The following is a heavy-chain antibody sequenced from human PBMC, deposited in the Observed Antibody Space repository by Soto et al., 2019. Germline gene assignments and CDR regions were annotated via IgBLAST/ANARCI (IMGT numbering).Heavy chain of an antibody. Sequence: GGSLRLSCAASGLPFSSYAMSWVRPATGKGLEWVSVISGGGGSTYYADSVKGRFTISRDNSQETLYLQMNSLRAEDTAVYYCAKDVYGSTIYYLDFWGQGTLVTVSS. CDR3: AKDVYGSTIYYLDF. V-gene: IGHV3-23*01. CDR1: GLPFSSYA. D-gene: IGHD6-13*01. CDR2: ISGGGGST. J-gene: IGHJ4*02.